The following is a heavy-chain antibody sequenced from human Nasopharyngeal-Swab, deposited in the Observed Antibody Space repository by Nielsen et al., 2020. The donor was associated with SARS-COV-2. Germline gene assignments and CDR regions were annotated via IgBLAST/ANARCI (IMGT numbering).Heavy chain of an antibody. CDR1: GYTFTSYY. D-gene: IGHD2-15*01. CDR3: ARDSGYCSGGSYYPGDY. CDR2: INPSGGST. Sequence: ASVKVSCKASGYTFTSYYMHWVRQAPGQGLEWMGIINPSGGSTTYAQKFQGRVTMTRDTSTSTVYMELSSLRSEDMAVHYCARDSGYCSGGSYYPGDYWGQGTLVTVSS. J-gene: IGHJ4*02. V-gene: IGHV1-46*01.